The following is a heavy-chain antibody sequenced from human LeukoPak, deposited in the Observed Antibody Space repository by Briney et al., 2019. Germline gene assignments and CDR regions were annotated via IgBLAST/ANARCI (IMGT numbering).Heavy chain of an antibody. D-gene: IGHD3-22*01. Sequence: SETLSPTCAVYGGSFSGYYWNWIRQSPGKGLEWIGEINHSGSTNYNPSLKSRVTISVDTSKNQFSLKLSSVTAADTAVYYCARVFPPLEYYDSSGYYYFDYWGQGTLVTVSS. CDR2: INHSGST. CDR3: ARVFPPLEYYDSSGYYYFDY. V-gene: IGHV4-34*01. J-gene: IGHJ4*02. CDR1: GGSFSGYY.